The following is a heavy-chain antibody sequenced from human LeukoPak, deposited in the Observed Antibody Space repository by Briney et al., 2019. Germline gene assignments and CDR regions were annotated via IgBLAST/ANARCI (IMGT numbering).Heavy chain of an antibody. CDR3: AKAGYCSSTSCSPPEYYYYYYMDV. CDR1: GFTFSSYA. CDR2: ISYDGSNK. D-gene: IGHD2-2*03. Sequence: GGSLRLSCAASGFTFSSYAMHWVRQAPGKGLEWVAVISYDGSNKYYADSVKGRFTISRDNSKNTLYLQMNSLRAEDTAVYYCAKAGYCSSTSCSPPEYYYYYYMDVWGKGTTVTVSS. J-gene: IGHJ6*03. V-gene: IGHV3-30-3*01.